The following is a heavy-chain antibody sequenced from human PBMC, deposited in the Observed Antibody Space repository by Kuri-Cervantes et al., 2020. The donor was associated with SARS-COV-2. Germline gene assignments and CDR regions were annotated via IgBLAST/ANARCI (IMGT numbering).Heavy chain of an antibody. Sequence: GGSLRLSCTASGFIFSDYYMTWIRQAPGKGLEWVSNIGPSGTTKYYADSVKGRFTISRDNAKNSLYLQMSSLRAEDTAVYYCANKYYDFWSGWEPLYMDVWGKGTTVTVSS. D-gene: IGHD3-3*01. V-gene: IGHV3-11*04. CDR1: GFIFSDYY. J-gene: IGHJ6*03. CDR2: IGPSGTTK. CDR3: ANKYYDFWSGWEPLYMDV.